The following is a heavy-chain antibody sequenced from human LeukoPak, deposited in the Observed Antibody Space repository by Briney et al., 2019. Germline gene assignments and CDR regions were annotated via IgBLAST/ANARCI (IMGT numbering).Heavy chain of an antibody. Sequence: GGSLRLSCAASGFTFSSYWMSWVRQAPGRGLEWVANIKPDGSEKYYVDSVKGRFTISRDNAKNSLYLQMNSLRAEDTAVYYCARDTPGEAHVDIVATWGRAFDIWGQGTMVTVSS. CDR1: GFTFSSYW. CDR2: IKPDGSEK. D-gene: IGHD5-12*01. CDR3: ARDTPGEAHVDIVATWGRAFDI. J-gene: IGHJ3*02. V-gene: IGHV3-7*01.